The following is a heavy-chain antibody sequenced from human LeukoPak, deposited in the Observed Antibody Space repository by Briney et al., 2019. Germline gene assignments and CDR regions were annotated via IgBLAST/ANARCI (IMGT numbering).Heavy chain of an antibody. D-gene: IGHD3-16*01. CDR1: GGSINNYY. J-gene: IGHJ4*02. CDR3: ARGWGDFDC. V-gene: IGHV4-59*01. Sequence: SETLSLTCTVSGGSINNYYWSWIRQPPGKGLEWIGFIYYSGNTNYNPSLESRVTISVDTSKNQFSLKLSSVIAADTAVYYCARGWGDFDCWGQGTLVTVSS. CDR2: IYYSGNT.